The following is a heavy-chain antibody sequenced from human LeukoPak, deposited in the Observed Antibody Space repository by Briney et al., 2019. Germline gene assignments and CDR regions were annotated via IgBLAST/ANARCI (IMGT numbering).Heavy chain of an antibody. J-gene: IGHJ6*03. CDR2: FDPEDGET. V-gene: IGHV1-24*01. CDR3: ATGGRGWYGGGGYYYYYMDV. D-gene: IGHD6-19*01. CDR1: GYTLTELS. Sequence: ASVKVSCKVSGYTLTELSMHWVRQAPGKGLEWMGGFDPEDGETIYAQKFQGRVTMTEDTSTDTAYMELSSLRSEDTAVYYCATGGRGWYGGGGYYYYYMDVWGKGTTVTVSS.